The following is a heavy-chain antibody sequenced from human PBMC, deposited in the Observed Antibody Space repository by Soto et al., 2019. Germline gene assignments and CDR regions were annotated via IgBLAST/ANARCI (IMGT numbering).Heavy chain of an antibody. J-gene: IGHJ4*02. V-gene: IGHV1-18*01. Sequence: QVQLEQSGAEVKKPGDSVRGSCKASGYTFTHFYITWVRQAPGQGLEWMGAISPNNFNTNYAQKFRDRVTLTTEKATNTADMDLRSLTSDDTAVYYCARDEGGYDILTGYYKAHHFDYWGQGVPVTVSS. D-gene: IGHD3-9*01. CDR1: GYTFTHFY. CDR2: ISPNNFNT. CDR3: ARDEGGYDILTGYYKAHHFDY.